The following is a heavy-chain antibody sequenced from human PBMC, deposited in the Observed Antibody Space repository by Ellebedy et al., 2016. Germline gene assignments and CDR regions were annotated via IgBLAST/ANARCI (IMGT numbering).Heavy chain of an antibody. CDR1: GYTFTTFS. J-gene: IGHJ4*02. Sequence: ASVKVSXKASGYTFTTFSITWVRQAPGQGLEWMGFFNTLSGNTKVAQKFQGRVSMTTDSSTYTAYMGLRSLRSDDTAMYYCAKTSGWGYGENWGQGTLVTVSS. D-gene: IGHD3-10*01. V-gene: IGHV1-18*04. CDR2: FNTLSGNT. CDR3: AKTSGWGYGEN.